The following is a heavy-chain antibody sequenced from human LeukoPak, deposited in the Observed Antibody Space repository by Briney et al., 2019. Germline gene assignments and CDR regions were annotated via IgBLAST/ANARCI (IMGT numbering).Heavy chain of an antibody. CDR2: IRSTANGYAT. J-gene: IGHJ4*02. D-gene: IGHD3-10*01. V-gene: IGHV3-73*01. Sequence: GGSLRLSCAASGFTFSGSALHWVRQPSGKGLEWVGRIRSTANGYATAYAASVKGRFTISRDDSKNTAYLQMDSLKTEDTAVYYCTGNYYGSGSYADFDYWGQGTLVTVSS. CDR1: GFTFSGSA. CDR3: TGNYYGSGSYADFDY.